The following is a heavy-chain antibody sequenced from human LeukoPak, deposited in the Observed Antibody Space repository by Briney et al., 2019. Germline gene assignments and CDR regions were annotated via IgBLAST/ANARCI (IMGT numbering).Heavy chain of an antibody. V-gene: IGHV4-34*01. Sequence: SETLSLTCAVYGGSFSGYYWSWIRQPPGKGLEWIGEINHSGSTNYNPSLKSRVTISVDTSKNQFSLKLSSVTAADTAVYYCARARGYGDYFYYYYYMDVWGKGTTVTVSS. CDR2: INHSGST. CDR1: GGSFSGYY. CDR3: ARARGYGDYFYYYYYMDV. D-gene: IGHD4-17*01. J-gene: IGHJ6*03.